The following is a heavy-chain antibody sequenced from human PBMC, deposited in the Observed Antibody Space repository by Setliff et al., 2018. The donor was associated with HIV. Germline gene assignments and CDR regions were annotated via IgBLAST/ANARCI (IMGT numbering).Heavy chain of an antibody. Sequence: KPSETLSLTCTVSGGSVGSSSYYWAWIRQPPGKGLEWIGSIYYTGNTKYNPSLESRVTFSIDTSENQFSLRLASVTAADTAIYYCARDDSIVLVPAIMRGDGFDFWAQGRMVTVSS. V-gene: IGHV4-39*07. J-gene: IGHJ3*01. D-gene: IGHD2-2*01. CDR1: GGSVGSSSYY. CDR2: IYYTGNT. CDR3: ARDDSIVLVPAIMRGDGFDF.